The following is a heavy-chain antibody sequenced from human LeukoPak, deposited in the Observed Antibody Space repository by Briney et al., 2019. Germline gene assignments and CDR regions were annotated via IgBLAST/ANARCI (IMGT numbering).Heavy chain of an antibody. CDR3: ARDCSGGSCYLYFDY. CDR2: ISAYNGNT. CDR1: GGTFSSYA. D-gene: IGHD2-15*01. J-gene: IGHJ4*02. Sequence: ASVKVSCKASGGTFSSYAISWVRQAPGQGLEWMGWISAYNGNTNYAQKLQGRVTMTTDTSTSTAYMELRSLRSDDTAVYYCARDCSGGSCYLYFDYWGQGTLVTVSS. V-gene: IGHV1-18*01.